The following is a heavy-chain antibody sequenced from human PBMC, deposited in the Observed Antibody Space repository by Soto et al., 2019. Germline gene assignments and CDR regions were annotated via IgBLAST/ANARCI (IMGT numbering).Heavy chain of an antibody. V-gene: IGHV1-18*01. CDR3: ARDPGPGLEGGGYYGMDV. D-gene: IGHD2-15*01. CDR2: ISAYNGNT. J-gene: IGHJ6*02. CDR1: GYTFTSYG. Sequence: QVQLVQSGAEVKKPGASVKVSCKASGYTFTSYGISWVRQAPGQGLEWMGWISAYNGNTNYAQKLQGRVTMTTDTXTXTXXMELRSLRSDDTAVYYCARDPGPGLEGGGYYGMDVWGQGTTVTVSS.